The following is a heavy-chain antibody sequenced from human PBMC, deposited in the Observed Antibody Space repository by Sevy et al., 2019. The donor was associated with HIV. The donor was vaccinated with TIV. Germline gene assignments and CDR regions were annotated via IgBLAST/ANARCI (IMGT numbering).Heavy chain of an antibody. CDR3: ARGNCSGGSCYRYYYYYYMDV. Sequence: GSLRLSCAASGFTVSSNYMSWVRQAPGKGLEWVSLIYSGGTTYYADSVKGRFTISRDNSKNTLYLQMNSLRAEDTAVYYCARGNCSGGSCYRYYYYYYMDVWGTGTTVTVSS. J-gene: IGHJ6*03. V-gene: IGHV3-53*01. D-gene: IGHD2-15*01. CDR1: GFTVSSNY. CDR2: IYSGGTT.